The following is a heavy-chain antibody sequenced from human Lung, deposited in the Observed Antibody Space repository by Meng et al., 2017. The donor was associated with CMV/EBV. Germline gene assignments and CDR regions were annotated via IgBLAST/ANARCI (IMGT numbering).Heavy chain of an antibody. Sequence: GESXKISCAASGFIFSDYIMSWVRQAPGRGLEWVSAIRGNGGSPYYADSVKGRFTISRDNSKNTVSLQMDSLRVEDAAAYYCAKAFNSGRPNSWGQGTLVTVSS. V-gene: IGHV3-23*01. CDR3: AKAFNSGRPNS. J-gene: IGHJ4*02. D-gene: IGHD6-6*01. CDR2: IRGNGGSP. CDR1: GFIFSDYI.